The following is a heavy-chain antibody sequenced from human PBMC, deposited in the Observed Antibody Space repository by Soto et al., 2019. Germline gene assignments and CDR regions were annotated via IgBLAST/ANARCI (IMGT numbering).Heavy chain of an antibody. D-gene: IGHD2-8*01. CDR1: GFTFSSYA. CDR3: AKCAGYCTNGVCSTFYYFDY. J-gene: IGHJ4*02. CDR2: ISGSGGST. Sequence: GGSLRLSCAASGFTFSSYAMSWVRQAPGKGPEWVSAISGSGGSTYYADSVKGRFTISRDNSKNTLYLQMNSLRAEDTAVYYCAKCAGYCTNGVCSTFYYFDYWGQGTLVTVSS. V-gene: IGHV3-23*01.